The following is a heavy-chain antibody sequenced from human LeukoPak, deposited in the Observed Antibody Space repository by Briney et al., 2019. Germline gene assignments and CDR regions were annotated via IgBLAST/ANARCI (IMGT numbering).Heavy chain of an antibody. CDR2: TRSKAYGGTT. CDR1: GFTFGDYA. V-gene: IGHV3-49*04. CDR3: TRVIAVAGTGVRWFDP. D-gene: IGHD6-19*01. Sequence: PGGSLRLSCTASGFTFGDYAMSWVRQAPGKGLEWVGFTRSKAYGGTTEYAASVKGRFTISRDDSKSIAYLQMNSLKTEDTAVYYCTRVIAVAGTGVRWFDPWGQGTLVTVSS. J-gene: IGHJ5*02.